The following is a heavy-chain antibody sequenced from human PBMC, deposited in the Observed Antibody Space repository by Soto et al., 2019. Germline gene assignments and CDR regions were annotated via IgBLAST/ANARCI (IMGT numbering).Heavy chain of an antibody. D-gene: IGHD3-3*01. J-gene: IGHJ4*02. CDR1: GGSISSGGYY. V-gene: IGHV4-31*03. CDR2: IYYSGST. Sequence: SETLSLTCTVSGGSISSGGYYWSWIRQHPGKGLEWIGYIYYSGSTYYNPSLKSRVTISVDTSKNQFSLKLSSVTAADTAVYYCARVRFLEWLPTSFFDYWGQGTLVTVSS. CDR3: ARVRFLEWLPTSFFDY.